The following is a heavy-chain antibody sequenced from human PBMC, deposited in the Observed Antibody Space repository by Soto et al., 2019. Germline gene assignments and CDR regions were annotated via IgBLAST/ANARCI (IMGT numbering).Heavy chain of an antibody. D-gene: IGHD3-9*01. CDR1: GFTFSSYG. J-gene: IGHJ5*02. V-gene: IGHV3-30*18. CDR2: ISYDGSNK. CDR3: AKDYDILTGYTNWFDP. Sequence: GGSLRLSCAASGFTFSSYGMHWVRQAPGKGLEWVAVISYDGSNKYYADSVKGRFTISRDNSKNTLYLQMNSLRAEDTAVYYCAKDYDILTGYTNWFDPWGQGTLVTVSS.